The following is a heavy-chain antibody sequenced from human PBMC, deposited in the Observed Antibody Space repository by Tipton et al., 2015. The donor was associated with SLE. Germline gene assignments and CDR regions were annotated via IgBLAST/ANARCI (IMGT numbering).Heavy chain of an antibody. Sequence: TLSLTCTVSGGSITSSAYYWGWIRQSPGKGLECIGNIYYIGSTQYNPSLKSRVTISIDTSKNQFSLKLSSVTAADTAMYYCVRERKYVVRFRELVAPDLWGQGTAITVSS. D-gene: IGHD1-26*01. CDR3: VRERKYVVRFRELVAPDL. CDR2: IYYIGST. V-gene: IGHV4-39*02. J-gene: IGHJ3*01. CDR1: GGSITSSAYY.